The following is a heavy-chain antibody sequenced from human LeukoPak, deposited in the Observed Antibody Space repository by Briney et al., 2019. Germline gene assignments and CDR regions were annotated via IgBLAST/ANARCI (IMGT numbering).Heavy chain of an antibody. CDR2: IYYSGST. J-gene: IGHJ4*02. Sequence: PSETLSLTCTVSGGSISSSSYYWGWIRQPPGKGLEWIGRIYYSGSTYYNPSLKSRVTISVDTSKNQFSLKLSSLPAADTAVYYCARGHLQYFDWLLYSQVSLYYFDYWGQGTLVTVSS. V-gene: IGHV4-39*07. D-gene: IGHD3-9*01. CDR1: GGSISSSSYY. CDR3: ARGHLQYFDWLLYSQVSLYYFDY.